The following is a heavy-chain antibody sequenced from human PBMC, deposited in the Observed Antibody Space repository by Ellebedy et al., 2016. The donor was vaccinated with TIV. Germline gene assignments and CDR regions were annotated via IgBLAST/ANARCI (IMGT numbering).Heavy chain of an antibody. CDR1: GGSISSYY. J-gene: IGHJ4*02. CDR2: MFYSGNT. V-gene: IGHV4-59*01. CDR3: ARYVSYFDTVDQIDYYFDY. D-gene: IGHD3-22*01. Sequence: SETLSLTCTVSGGSISSYYWSWIRQPPGKGLEWIGSMFYSGNTNYNPSLKSRVTMSVDTSKNQFSLRLNSVTAADTAVYYCARYVSYFDTVDQIDYYFDYWGQGTLVTVSS.